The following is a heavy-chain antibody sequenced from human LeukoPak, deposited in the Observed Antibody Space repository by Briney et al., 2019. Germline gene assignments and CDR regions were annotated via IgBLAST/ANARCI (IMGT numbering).Heavy chain of an antibody. D-gene: IGHD5-18*01. CDR3: ARGGYSYGSYGYYGMDA. V-gene: IGHV1-69*13. Sequence: ASVEVSCKASGGTFSSYAISWVRQAPGQGLEWMGGIIPIFGTANYAQKFQGRVTITADESTSTAYMELSSLRSEDTAVYYCARGGYSYGSYGYYGMDAWGQGTTVTVSS. J-gene: IGHJ6*02. CDR2: IIPIFGTA. CDR1: GGTFSSYA.